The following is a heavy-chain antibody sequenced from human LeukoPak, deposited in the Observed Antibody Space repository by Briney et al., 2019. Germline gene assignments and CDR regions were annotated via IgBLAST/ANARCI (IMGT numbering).Heavy chain of an antibody. CDR2: IYNSGST. V-gene: IGHV4-59*11. CDR1: GGSISSHC. CDR3: ARDDIITGTTGYFDY. D-gene: IGHD1-14*01. Sequence: SETLSLTCTVSGGSISSHCWSWIRQPPGKGLEWIGDIYNSGSTDYNPSLKSRVTISVDTSKNQFSLRLTSVTAADTAVYYCARDDIITGTTGYFDYWGQGTLVTVSS. J-gene: IGHJ4*02.